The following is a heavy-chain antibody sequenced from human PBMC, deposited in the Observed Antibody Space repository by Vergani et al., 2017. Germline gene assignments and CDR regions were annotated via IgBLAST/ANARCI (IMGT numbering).Heavy chain of an antibody. CDR2: ISGSGGST. CDR3: AGSGVRTWIVGATGSDY. CDR1: GFTFSSYA. J-gene: IGHJ4*02. Sequence: EVQLLESGGGLVQPGGSLRLSCAASGFTFSSYAMSWVRQAPGKGLEWVSAISGSGGSTYYADSVKGRFTISRDNSKNTLYLQMNSLRAEDTAVYYCAGSGVRTWIVGATGSDYWGQGTLVTVSS. V-gene: IGHV3-23*01. D-gene: IGHD1-26*01.